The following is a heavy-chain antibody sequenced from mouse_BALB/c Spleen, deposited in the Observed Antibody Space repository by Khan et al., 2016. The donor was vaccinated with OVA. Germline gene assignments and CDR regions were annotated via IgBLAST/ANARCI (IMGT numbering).Heavy chain of an antibody. CDR1: GFTFSNYA. Sequence: DVMLVESGGGLVKPGGSLKLSCAASGFTFSNYAMSWVRQSPEKRLEWVASISSGDSTYYPDSGKGRFTVSRDNARNILYLQMSSLRSDATSMYYCARDFWFAYWGQGTLVTVSA. V-gene: IGHV5-6-5*01. J-gene: IGHJ3*01. CDR2: ISSGDST. CDR3: ARDFWFAY.